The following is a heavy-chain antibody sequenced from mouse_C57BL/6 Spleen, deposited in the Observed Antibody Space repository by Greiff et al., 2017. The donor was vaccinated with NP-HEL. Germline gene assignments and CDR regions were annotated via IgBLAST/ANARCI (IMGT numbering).Heavy chain of an antibody. Sequence: VQLQQSGAELVKPGASVKISCKASGYAFSSYWMNWVKQRPGKGLEWIGQIYPGDGDTNYNGKFKGKATLTADKSSSTAYMQLSSLTSEDSAVYFCASRGTTVVAIHGYFDVWGTGTTVTVSS. V-gene: IGHV1-80*01. CDR2: IYPGDGDT. CDR1: GYAFSSYW. CDR3: ASRGTTVVAIHGYFDV. J-gene: IGHJ1*03. D-gene: IGHD1-1*01.